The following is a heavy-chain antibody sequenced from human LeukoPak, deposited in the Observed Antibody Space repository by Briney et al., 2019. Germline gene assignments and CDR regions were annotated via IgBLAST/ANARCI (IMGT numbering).Heavy chain of an antibody. Sequence: SETLSLTCAVYGGSFSGYYWSWIRQPPGKGLEWIGEINHSGSTNYNPSLKSRVTISVDTSKNQFSLKLSSVTAADTAVYYCAIGKTMVRGVMDYWGQGTLVTVSS. J-gene: IGHJ4*02. CDR1: GGSFSGYY. V-gene: IGHV4-34*01. CDR3: AIGKTMVRGVMDY. CDR2: INHSGST. D-gene: IGHD3-10*01.